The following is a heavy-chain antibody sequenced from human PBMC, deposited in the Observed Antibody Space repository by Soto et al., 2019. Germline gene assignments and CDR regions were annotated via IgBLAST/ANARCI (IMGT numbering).Heavy chain of an antibody. CDR2: ISYDGSDK. J-gene: IGHJ4*02. CDR3: SKDLDGLPGLVDSSFCFDY. CDR1: GFTFNSYG. D-gene: IGHD3-16*02. V-gene: IGHV3-30*18. Sequence: QVQLVESGGGVVQPGRSLRLSCAASGFTFNSYGMHWVRQAPGKGLEWVAVISYDGSDKYYADSVKGRFTISRDNSKNTLYLQMNSLRDEDTAVYYCSKDLDGLPGLVDSSFCFDYWGQGTLVTVSS.